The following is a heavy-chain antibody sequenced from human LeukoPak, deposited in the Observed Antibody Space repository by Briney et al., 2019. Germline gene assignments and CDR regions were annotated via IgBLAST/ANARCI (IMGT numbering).Heavy chain of an antibody. CDR3: ARDGRYCSGGSCGDWFDP. V-gene: IGHV3-21*01. J-gene: IGHJ5*02. D-gene: IGHD2-15*01. CDR2: ISSSSSYI. CDR1: GFTFSSYS. Sequence: PGGSLRLSCAASGFTFSSYSMNWVRQAPGKGLEWVSSISSSSSYIYYADSVKGRFTISRDNAKNSLYLQMNSLRAEDTAVYYCARDGRYCSGGSCGDWFDPWGQGTLVTVSS.